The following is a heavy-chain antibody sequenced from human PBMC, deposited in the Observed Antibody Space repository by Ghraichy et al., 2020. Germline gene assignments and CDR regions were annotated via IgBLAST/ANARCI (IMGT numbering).Heavy chain of an antibody. Sequence: GESLNISCAASGFTFSSYSMNWVRQAPGKGLEWVSYIRSSSSPIYYADSVKGRFTISRDNAKNSLYLQMNSLRDEDTAVYYCARDDYSHHHAFDIWGQGTMVTVSS. CDR2: IRSSSSPI. V-gene: IGHV3-48*02. CDR1: GFTFSSYS. CDR3: ARDDYSHHHAFDI. J-gene: IGHJ3*02. D-gene: IGHD4-11*01.